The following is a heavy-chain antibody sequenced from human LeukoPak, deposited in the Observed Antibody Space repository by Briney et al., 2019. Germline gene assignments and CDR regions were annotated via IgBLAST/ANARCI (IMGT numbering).Heavy chain of an antibody. CDR1: GITVSSNY. V-gene: IGHV3-11*01. D-gene: IGHD2-15*01. CDR3: ARDSSVVVVTAKRHWFDP. J-gene: IGHJ5*02. CDR2: ISNSGSAI. Sequence: GGSLRLSCAASGITVSSNYMSWVRQAPGKGLEWVSYISNSGSAIYYADSVKGRFTISRDNAKNSLYLQMNSLRAEDTAVYYCARDSSVVVVTAKRHWFDPWGQGTLVTVSS.